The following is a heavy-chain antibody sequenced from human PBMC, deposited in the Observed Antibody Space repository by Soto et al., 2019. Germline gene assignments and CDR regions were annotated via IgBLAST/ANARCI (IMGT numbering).Heavy chain of an antibody. CDR3: ARELPPDL. CDR1: GGSLSSFY. CDR2: IYHSGST. D-gene: IGHD2-15*01. V-gene: IGHV4-59*12. J-gene: IGHJ5*02. Sequence: SETLSLTYTVSGGSLSSFYWVWIRQPPGKELEWIGQIYHSGSTIYNPSLESRVTILVDSSKNQVSLDLTSVTAEVSAIYYCARELPPDLWGQGTLVTVSS.